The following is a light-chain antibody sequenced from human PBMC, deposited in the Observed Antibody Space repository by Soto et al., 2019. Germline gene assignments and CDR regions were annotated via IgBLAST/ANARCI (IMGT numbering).Light chain of an antibody. CDR3: GSYASATLI. CDR1: SNDIGAYNY. V-gene: IGLV2-14*03. CDR2: EVT. J-gene: IGLJ2*01. Sequence: QSALAQPASVSGSPGQSITISCAGTSNDIGAYNYVSRYQQYPGEVPTLIIHEVTFRPSGVSNRFSGSKSGNTASLTISGLQTEDEADYYCGSYASATLIFGGGTKVTV.